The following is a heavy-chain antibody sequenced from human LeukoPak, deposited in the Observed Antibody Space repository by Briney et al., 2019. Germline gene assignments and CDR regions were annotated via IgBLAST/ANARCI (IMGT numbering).Heavy chain of an antibody. Sequence: MPSETLSLTCSVSGGSVSSSDHYWGWLRQPPGKRPERIGRIYHSGRTYYKPSLESRLTMSVDTSKNPFSLRLTSVTAADTAVYYCARDHCGCSGPDYWGRGTLVTVSS. CDR3: ARDHCGCSGPDY. CDR1: GGSVSSSDHY. J-gene: IGHJ4*02. D-gene: IGHD2-15*01. V-gene: IGHV4-39*02. CDR2: IYHSGRT.